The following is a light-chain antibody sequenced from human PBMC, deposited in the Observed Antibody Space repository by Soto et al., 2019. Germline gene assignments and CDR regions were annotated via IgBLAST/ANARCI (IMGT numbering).Light chain of an antibody. Sequence: DIVMTQSPLSLPVTPGEPASISCRSSQSLLHSNGYNYLDWYLQKPGQSPQLLIYLGSNRAYGAPDRVSGSGSGTDFTLNISRVEAEDVGVYYCMQALQTPFTFGPGTKVDIK. CDR3: MQALQTPFT. CDR1: QSLLHSNGYNY. V-gene: IGKV2-28*01. CDR2: LGS. J-gene: IGKJ3*01.